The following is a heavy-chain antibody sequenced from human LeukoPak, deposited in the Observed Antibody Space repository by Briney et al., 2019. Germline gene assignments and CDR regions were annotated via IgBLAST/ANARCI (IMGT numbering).Heavy chain of an antibody. Sequence: SETLSLTCTVSGGSISSSTYYWGWIRQPPGKGLEWIGSMYYSGSTYSNPSLKSRVTISVDTSKNQFSLKLSSVTAADTAVYYCARHTGVTTPALYYFDYWGQGTLVTVSS. V-gene: IGHV4-39*01. D-gene: IGHD4-17*01. CDR1: GGSISSSTYY. CDR3: ARHTGVTTPALYYFDY. J-gene: IGHJ4*02. CDR2: MYYSGST.